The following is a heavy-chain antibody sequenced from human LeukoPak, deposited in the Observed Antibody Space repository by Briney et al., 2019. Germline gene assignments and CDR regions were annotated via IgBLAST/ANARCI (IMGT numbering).Heavy chain of an antibody. CDR3: ARGSHGVAATDTAFDY. CDR1: GFTFSSNS. V-gene: IGHV3-21*01. Sequence: PGGSLRLSCAASGFTFSSNSMNWVRQAPGKGLEWVSSISTSSSYIYYADSVRGRFAISRDNPKNSLYLQMNSLRAEDTAVYYCARGSHGVAATDTAFDYWGQGTLVAVSS. CDR2: ISTSSSYI. J-gene: IGHJ4*02. D-gene: IGHD6-25*01.